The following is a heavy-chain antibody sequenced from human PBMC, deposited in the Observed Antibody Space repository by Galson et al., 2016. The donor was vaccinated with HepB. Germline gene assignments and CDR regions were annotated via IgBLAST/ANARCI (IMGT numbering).Heavy chain of an antibody. V-gene: IGHV3-30*03. CDR1: GFSFSHYA. Sequence: SLRLSCAASGFSFSHYAMHWIRQAPGKGLEWVALISYDESKKYYVDSVKGRFTISRDNSKNTLYLQMNSLRDGDTAVDYCATENYDFSIGYQNWFDPWGQGTLVTVSS. J-gene: IGHJ5*02. D-gene: IGHD3-3*01. CDR2: ISYDESKK. CDR3: ATENYDFSIGYQNWFDP.